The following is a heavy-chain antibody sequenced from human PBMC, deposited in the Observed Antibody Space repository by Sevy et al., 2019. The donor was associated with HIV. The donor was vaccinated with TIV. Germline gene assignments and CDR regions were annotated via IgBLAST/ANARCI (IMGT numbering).Heavy chain of an antibody. D-gene: IGHD6-13*01. J-gene: IGHJ4*02. CDR3: TKYTASAGVGGFDY. V-gene: IGHV3-30*02. CDR2: IRYDGNEK. CDR1: GFTFSSFG. Sequence: GGSLRLSCAASGFTFSSFGMHWVRQAPGKGLEWVSFIRYDGNEKYYADSVKGRFTISRDNSKNTLYLQMNSLRSEDTAVYYCTKYTASAGVGGFDYWGQGTLVTVSS.